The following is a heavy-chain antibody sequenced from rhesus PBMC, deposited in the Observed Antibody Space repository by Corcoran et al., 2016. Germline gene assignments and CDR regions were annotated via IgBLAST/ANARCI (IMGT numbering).Heavy chain of an antibody. Sequence: QVQLVQSGGEITQPGASVKLSCKVSGYTFTTYYIPWVRQAPGQGLEWIGLIPPYNGNKGYEQNFQGRVTITTDTSTSTGYMELSSLRSEDTAVYFCTRAAPPFYFDYWGQGVLVTVSS. CDR3: TRAAPPFYFDY. V-gene: IGHV1-180*01. J-gene: IGHJ4*01. CDR2: IPPYNGNK. CDR1: GYTFTTYY. D-gene: IGHD2-15*01.